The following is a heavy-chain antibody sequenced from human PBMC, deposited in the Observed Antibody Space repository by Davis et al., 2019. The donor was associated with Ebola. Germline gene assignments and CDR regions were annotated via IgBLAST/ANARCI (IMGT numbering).Heavy chain of an antibody. Sequence: GGSLRLSCAASGFTFRNAWMSWIRQAPGKGLEWVSYISSSGSTIYYADSVKGRFTISRDNAKNSLYLQMNSLRAEDTAVYYCARDPNVDTAMVLDYWGQGTLVTVSS. V-gene: IGHV3-11*01. CDR2: ISSSGSTI. CDR3: ARDPNVDTAMVLDY. D-gene: IGHD5-18*01. J-gene: IGHJ4*02. CDR1: GFTFRNAW.